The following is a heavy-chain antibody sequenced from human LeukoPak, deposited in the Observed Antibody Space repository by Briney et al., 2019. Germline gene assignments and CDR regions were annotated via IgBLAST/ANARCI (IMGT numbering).Heavy chain of an antibody. V-gene: IGHV3-21*01. CDR2: ISSSSSYI. CDR1: GFTFSSYS. CDR3: AREDTSYYYGMDV. Sequence: PGGSLRLSCAAPGFTFSSYSMNWVRQAPGKGLEWVSSISSSSSYIYYADSVKGRFTISRDSAKNSLYLQMNSLRAEDTAVYYCAREDTSYYYGMDVWGQGTTVTVSS. J-gene: IGHJ6*02.